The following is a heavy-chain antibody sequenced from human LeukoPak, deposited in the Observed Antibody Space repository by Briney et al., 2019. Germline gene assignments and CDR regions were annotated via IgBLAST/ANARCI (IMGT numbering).Heavy chain of an antibody. D-gene: IGHD2-21*02. CDR1: GGSFSGHY. CDR2: INHSGST. Sequence: SETLSLTCAVYGGSFSGHYWSWIRQPPGKGLEWIGEINHSGSTNYNPSLKSRVTISVETSKNQFSLKLSSVTAADTAVYYCAREHIVVVTASRKGSSAFDIWGQGTMVTVSS. J-gene: IGHJ3*02. CDR3: AREHIVVVTASRKGSSAFDI. V-gene: IGHV4-34*01.